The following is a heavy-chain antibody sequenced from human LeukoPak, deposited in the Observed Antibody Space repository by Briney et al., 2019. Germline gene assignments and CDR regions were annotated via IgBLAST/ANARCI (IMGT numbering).Heavy chain of an antibody. Sequence: SETLSLTCTVSGGSISSYYWSWIRQPPGKGLEWIGYMYYSGSTNYNPSLKSRVTMSVDTSKNHFSLKMSSVTAADTAVYYCARSAAGHQYYFDYWGRGTLVTVSS. CDR3: ARSAAGHQYYFDY. V-gene: IGHV4-59*01. CDR1: GGSISSYY. D-gene: IGHD2-2*01. CDR2: MYYSGST. J-gene: IGHJ4*02.